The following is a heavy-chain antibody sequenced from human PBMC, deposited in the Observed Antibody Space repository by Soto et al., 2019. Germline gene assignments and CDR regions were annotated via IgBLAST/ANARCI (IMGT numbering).Heavy chain of an antibody. CDR1: GFIVRNYA. V-gene: IGHV3-30*04. CDR2: ISRDGSHK. CDR3: ARSRNSAVADSFDF. D-gene: IGHD1-26*01. J-gene: IGHJ4*02. Sequence: GALRVSCAASGFIVRNYAVHWVRQAPGKGLEWVAVISRDGSHKYYLDSVKGRFTISRDNSKDTVNLLMNSLRDDDSAMYYCARSRNSAVADSFDFWGQGTLVTVSS.